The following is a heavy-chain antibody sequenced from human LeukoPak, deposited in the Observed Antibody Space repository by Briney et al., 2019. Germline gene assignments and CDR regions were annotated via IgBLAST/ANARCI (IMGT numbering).Heavy chain of an antibody. Sequence: SETLSLTFSVSGASISSSSYYWGWIRQPPGRGLGWIGSIYHSGSTYYNPSLKSRVTISVDTSKNQFSLKLSSVTAADTAVYYCTRHRYYYYMDVWGKGTTVTVSS. J-gene: IGHJ6*03. CDR1: GASISSSSYY. CDR3: TRHRYYYYMDV. V-gene: IGHV4-39*01. CDR2: IYHSGST.